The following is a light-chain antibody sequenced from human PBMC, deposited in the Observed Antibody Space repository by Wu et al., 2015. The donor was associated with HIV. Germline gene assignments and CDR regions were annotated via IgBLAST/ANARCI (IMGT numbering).Light chain of an antibody. CDR2: GAS. Sequence: EIMLTQSPGTLSLSPGERATLSCRASQTVSNSYLAWYQQKPGQAPRLLLYGASTRATGIPDRFSGSGSGTDFILTISRLEPEDFAVYYCQQYGNSPPYTFGQGPSRRSN. V-gene: IGKV3-20*01. CDR3: QQYGNSPPYT. CDR1: QTVSNSY. J-gene: IGKJ2*01.